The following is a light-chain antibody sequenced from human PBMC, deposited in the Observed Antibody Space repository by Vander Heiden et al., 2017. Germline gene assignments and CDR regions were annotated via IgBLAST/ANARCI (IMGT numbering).Light chain of an antibody. Sequence: AIQLTQPPSSLSASVGDRVTITCRASQGISGDLAWYQQIPGKAPKLLIYDASSLQSGVPSRFSGSTSGTDFALTISSLQPEDFATYYCQQFYSYPVTFGGGTKVEIK. CDR3: QQFYSYPVT. CDR2: DAS. V-gene: IGKV1-13*02. CDR1: QGISGD. J-gene: IGKJ4*01.